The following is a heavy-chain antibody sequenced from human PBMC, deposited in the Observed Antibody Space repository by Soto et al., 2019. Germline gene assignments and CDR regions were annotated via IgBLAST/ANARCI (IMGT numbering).Heavy chain of an antibody. Sequence: SETLSLTCTVCGGSISSYHWSWIRQSAGKGLEWIGRIYTSGNTHYNPSLKSRVTVSIDTSKNQFFLTVNSVTAADSAVYYRARESGDNWDYEAYWGQGTPVTVSS. CDR2: IYTSGNT. CDR1: GGSISSYH. V-gene: IGHV4-4*07. CDR3: ARESGDNWDYEAY. J-gene: IGHJ4*02. D-gene: IGHD1-7*01.